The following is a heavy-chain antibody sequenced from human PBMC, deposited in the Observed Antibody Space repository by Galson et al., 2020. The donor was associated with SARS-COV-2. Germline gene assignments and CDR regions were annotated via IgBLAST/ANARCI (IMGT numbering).Heavy chain of an antibody. V-gene: IGHV3-53*01. D-gene: IGHD5-18*01. Sequence: GESLKIYCAASGFTVSSNYMSWVRQAPGKGLEWVSVIYSGGSKYYADSVKGRFTISRDNSKNTLYLQMNSLRAEDTAVYYCARDSGGYSYGYWEGNGMDVWGQGTTVTVSS. CDR3: ARDSGGYSYGYWEGNGMDV. J-gene: IGHJ6*02. CDR2: IYSGGSK. CDR1: GFTVSSNY.